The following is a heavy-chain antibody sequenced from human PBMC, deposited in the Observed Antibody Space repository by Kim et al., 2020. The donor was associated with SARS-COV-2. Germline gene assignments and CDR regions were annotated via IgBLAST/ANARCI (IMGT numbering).Heavy chain of an antibody. CDR1: GYSFTSYW. J-gene: IGHJ3*02. D-gene: IGHD6-19*01. Sequence: GESLKISCKGSGYSFTSYWISWVRQMPGKGLEWMGRIDPSDSYTNYSPSFQGHVTISADKSISTAYLQWSSLKASDTAMYYCARPSSGWLGPHPNDAFDIWGQGTMVTVSS. CDR3: ARPSSGWLGPHPNDAFDI. V-gene: IGHV5-10-1*01. CDR2: IDPSDSYT.